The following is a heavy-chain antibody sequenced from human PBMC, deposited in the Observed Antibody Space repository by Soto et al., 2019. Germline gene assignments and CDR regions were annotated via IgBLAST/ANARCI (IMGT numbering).Heavy chain of an antibody. CDR2: IYYSGSP. D-gene: IGHD2-21*02. V-gene: IGHV4-61*01. CDR3: ARDLYCGGDCYSVAIGYDYYYYGMDV. CDR1: GGSVCSGSYY. J-gene: IGHJ6*02. Sequence: QVQLQESGPGLVKPSETLSLTCTVSGGSVCSGSYYWSWIRQPPGTGLEWIGYIYYSGSPDYNPQLKSRVTITVDTSKVQFSLKLSSVTAADTAVYYCARDLYCGGDCYSVAIGYDYYYYGMDVWGQGTTVTVSS.